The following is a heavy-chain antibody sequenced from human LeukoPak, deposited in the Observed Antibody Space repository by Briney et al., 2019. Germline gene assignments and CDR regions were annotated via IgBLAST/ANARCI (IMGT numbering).Heavy chain of an antibody. J-gene: IGHJ4*02. CDR1: GYSISSGYY. Sequence: SQTLSLTCTVSGYSISSGYYWGWIRQPPGKGLEWIGSIYHSGSTYYNPSLKSRVTISVDTSKNQFSLKLSSVTAADTAVYYCARGGIVGALAFDYWGQGTLVTVSS. V-gene: IGHV4-38-2*02. D-gene: IGHD1-26*01. CDR2: IYHSGST. CDR3: ARGGIVGALAFDY.